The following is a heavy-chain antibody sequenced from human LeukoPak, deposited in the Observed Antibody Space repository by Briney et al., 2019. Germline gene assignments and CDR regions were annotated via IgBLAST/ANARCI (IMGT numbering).Heavy chain of an antibody. CDR3: AKTQGYFDY. Sequence: GGSLRLSCAASGFTFSNYGMTWVRQAPGKGLEWVSGISGSGGTTYDADSVKGRFTVSRDNSMNILYLQMNSLRADDTAVYFCAKTQGYFDYWGQGTLVTVSS. CDR2: ISGSGGTT. V-gene: IGHV3-23*01. CDR1: GFTFSNYG. J-gene: IGHJ4*02.